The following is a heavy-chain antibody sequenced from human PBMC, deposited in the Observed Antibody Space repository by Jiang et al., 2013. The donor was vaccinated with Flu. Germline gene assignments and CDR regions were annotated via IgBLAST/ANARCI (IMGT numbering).Heavy chain of an antibody. J-gene: IGHJ4*02. CDR3: ARVPTSWAHYYGSGSYRWYFDY. CDR2: IYYSGST. Sequence: GPGLVKPSETLSLTCTVSGGSISSSSYYWGWIRQPPGKGLEWIGSIYYSGSTYYNPSLKSRVTISVDTSKNQFSLKLSSVTAADTAVYYCARVPTSWAHYYGSGSYRWYFDYWGQGTLVTVSS. V-gene: IGHV4-39*01. CDR1: GGSISSSSYY. D-gene: IGHD3-10*01.